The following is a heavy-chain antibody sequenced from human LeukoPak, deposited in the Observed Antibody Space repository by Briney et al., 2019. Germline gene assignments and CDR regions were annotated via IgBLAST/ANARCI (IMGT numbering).Heavy chain of an antibody. J-gene: IGHJ4*02. CDR3: ARGIGGYNYFDY. CDR1: GSTFSSYA. Sequence: ASVKVSCKASGSTFSSYAISWVRQAPGQGLEWMGGIIPIFGTANYAQKFQGRVTITTDESTSTAYMELSSLRSEDTAVYYCARGIGGYNYFDYWGQGTLVTVSS. CDR2: IIPIFGTA. V-gene: IGHV1-69*05. D-gene: IGHD5-12*01.